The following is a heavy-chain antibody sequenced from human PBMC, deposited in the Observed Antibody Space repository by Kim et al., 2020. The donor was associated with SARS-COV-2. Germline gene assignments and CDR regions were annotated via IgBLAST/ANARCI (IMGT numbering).Heavy chain of an antibody. J-gene: IGHJ5*02. D-gene: IGHD1-26*01. CDR1: GFVFSDYG. V-gene: IGHV3-30*03. CDR3: VRDNQFRLLSFWFDP. CDR2: VSYDGGTK. Sequence: GGSLRLSCAASGFVFSDYGMHWVRQAPGKGLEWVAVVSYDGGTKFYADSVKDRFTISKDNTDSTLYLQMNNLRAEDTAMYYCVRDNQFRLLSFWFDPWGQGTLVTVSS.